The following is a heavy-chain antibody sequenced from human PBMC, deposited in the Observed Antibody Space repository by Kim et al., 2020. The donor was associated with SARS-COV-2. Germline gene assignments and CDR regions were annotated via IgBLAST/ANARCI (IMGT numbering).Heavy chain of an antibody. CDR2: IYTSGST. Sequence: SETLSLTCTVSGGSISSGSYYWSWIRQPAGKGLEWIGRIYTSGSTNYNPSLKSRVTISVDTSKNQFSLKLSSVTAADTAVYYCARVMVVYYDILTGYYSASWFDPWGQGTLVTVSS. CDR1: GGSISSGSYY. CDR3: ARVMVVYYDILTGYYSASWFDP. D-gene: IGHD3-9*01. J-gene: IGHJ5*02. V-gene: IGHV4-61*02.